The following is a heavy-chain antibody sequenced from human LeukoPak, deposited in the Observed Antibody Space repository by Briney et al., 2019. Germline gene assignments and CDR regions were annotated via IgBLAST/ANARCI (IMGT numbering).Heavy chain of an antibody. J-gene: IGHJ4*02. Sequence: SVKVSCKASGGTFSSYGISWVRQAPGQGLEWMGRIIPILGIANDAQKFQGRITITADKSTSTAYMELSSLRSEDTAVYYCARVCGYSYGPYYFDYWGQGTLVTVSS. D-gene: IGHD5-18*01. V-gene: IGHV1-69*04. CDR1: GGTFSSYG. CDR3: ARVCGYSYGPYYFDY. CDR2: IIPILGIA.